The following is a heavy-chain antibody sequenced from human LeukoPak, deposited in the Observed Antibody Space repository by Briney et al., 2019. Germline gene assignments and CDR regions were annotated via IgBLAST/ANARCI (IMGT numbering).Heavy chain of an antibody. CDR2: IIPILGIA. Sequence: SVKVSCKASGGTFSSYAISWVRQAPGQGLEWMGRIIPILGIANYAQKFQGRVTITADKSTSTAYMELSSLRSEDTAVYHCAREAGGYCSSTSCLLGYWGQGTLVTVSS. J-gene: IGHJ4*02. CDR1: GGTFSSYA. D-gene: IGHD2-2*01. V-gene: IGHV1-69*04. CDR3: AREAGGYCSSTSCLLGY.